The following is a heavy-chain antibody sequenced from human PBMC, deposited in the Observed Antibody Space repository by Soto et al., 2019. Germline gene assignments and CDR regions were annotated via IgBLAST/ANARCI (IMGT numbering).Heavy chain of an antibody. CDR3: ARSICSGGSCYYYFYMDV. Sequence: GSLRLSCAASGFTFRDYYMSWIRQAPGKGLEWVSYISSSGSTTYYADPVKGRFTFSRDNAKNSLYLQMDSLRAEDTAVYYCARSICSGGSCYYYFYMDVWGTGTTVTVSS. CDR2: ISSSGSTT. D-gene: IGHD2-15*01. V-gene: IGHV3-11*01. CDR1: GFTFRDYY. J-gene: IGHJ6*03.